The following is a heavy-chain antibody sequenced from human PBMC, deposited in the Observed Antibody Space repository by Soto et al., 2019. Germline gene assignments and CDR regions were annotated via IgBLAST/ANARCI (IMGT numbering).Heavy chain of an antibody. V-gene: IGHV1-46*03. CDR2: INPSGGST. J-gene: IGHJ5*02. CDR1: GYTFTSYY. CDR3: ARVYPSDTRYGYVGNNWFDP. Sequence: QVQLVQSGAEVKKPGASVKVSCKASGYTFTSYYMHWVRQAPGQGLEWMGIINPSGGSTSYAQKFQGRVTMTRDTSTRPVYMELSSLRSEDTAVYYCARVYPSDTRYGYVGNNWFDPWGQGTLVTVSS. D-gene: IGHD5-18*01.